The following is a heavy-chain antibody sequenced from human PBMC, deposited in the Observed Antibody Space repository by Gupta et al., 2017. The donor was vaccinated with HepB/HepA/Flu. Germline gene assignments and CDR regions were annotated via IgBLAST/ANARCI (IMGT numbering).Heavy chain of an antibody. Sequence: QVQLVQSGAEVKKPGASVKVSCKASGYTFTGYYMHWVRKAPGTGVEWMGWINPNSGGTNYAQKFQGRVTMTRDTSISTAYIELSRLRSDDTAVYYCARNDNENVLLWFVELIGAFDIWGQGTMVTVSS. D-gene: IGHD3-10*01. V-gene: IGHV1-2*02. CDR1: GYTFTGYY. J-gene: IGHJ3*02. CDR2: INPNSGGT. CDR3: ARNDNENVLLWFVELIGAFDI.